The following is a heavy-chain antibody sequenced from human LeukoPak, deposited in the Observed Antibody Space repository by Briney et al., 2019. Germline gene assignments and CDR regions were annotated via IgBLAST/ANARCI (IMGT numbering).Heavy chain of an antibody. V-gene: IGHV4-34*01. J-gene: IGHJ4*02. CDR2: INHSGST. CDR3: AREDYYDSSGYYPFDV. CDR1: GGSFSGYY. D-gene: IGHD3-22*01. Sequence: PSETLSLTCAVYGGSFSGYYWSWIRQPPGKGLEWIGEINHSGSTNYNPSLKSRVTISVDTSKNQFSLKLSSVTAADTAVYYCAREDYYDSSGYYPFDVWGQGILVTVSS.